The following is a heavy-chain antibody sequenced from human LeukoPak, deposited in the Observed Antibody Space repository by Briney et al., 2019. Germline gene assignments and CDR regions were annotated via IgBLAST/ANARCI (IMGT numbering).Heavy chain of an antibody. Sequence: PGGSLRLSCAASGFSFSAYWMTWVRQAPGTGLEWVANINPAGSETYYVDPVKGGFSISRDNAKNLVYLQMNSLRAEDTAVYHCARFGYVAAVDVWGQGTPVTVSS. CDR1: GFSFSAYW. V-gene: IGHV3-7*01. J-gene: IGHJ4*02. CDR3: ARFGYVAAVDV. CDR2: INPAGSET. D-gene: IGHD2-15*01.